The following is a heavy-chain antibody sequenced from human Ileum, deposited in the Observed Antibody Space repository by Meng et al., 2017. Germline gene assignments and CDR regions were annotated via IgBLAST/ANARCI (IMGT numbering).Heavy chain of an antibody. J-gene: IGHJ4*02. CDR1: GYKFTTLA. Sequence: ASVKVSCKASGYKFTTLAMNWVRQAPGQGLEWVGWINTATGKPTYAQDFTGRLVFSLDTSVSTAYLEISRLTAEDTAVYFCARGQGFCSVGSCSLDYWGQGTLVTVS. D-gene: IGHD2-15*01. V-gene: IGHV7-4-1*02. CDR3: ARGQGFCSVGSCSLDY. CDR2: INTATGKP.